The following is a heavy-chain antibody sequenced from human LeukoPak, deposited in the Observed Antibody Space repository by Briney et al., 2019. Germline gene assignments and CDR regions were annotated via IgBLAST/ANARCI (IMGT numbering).Heavy chain of an antibody. V-gene: IGHV1-69*05. J-gene: IGHJ4*02. CDR1: GGSFNAYT. CDR2: IIPIFGTS. Sequence: ASVKVSCKASGGSFNAYTISWVRQAPGQGLEWMGGIIPIFGTSNYAQKLQGRVTISTDESTSTAYMEVSSLRAEDTAVYYCAKPVGAASGYWGQGTLVTVSS. D-gene: IGHD1-26*01. CDR3: AKPVGAASGY.